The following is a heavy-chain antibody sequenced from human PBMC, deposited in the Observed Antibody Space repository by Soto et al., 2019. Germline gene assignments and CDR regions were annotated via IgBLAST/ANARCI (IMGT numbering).Heavy chain of an antibody. D-gene: IGHD3-3*01. CDR2: IYPSDSDT. V-gene: IGHV5-51*01. CDR3: ARGGVSTRTFDY. Sequence: GESLTISGKGSGYNFVGYWIAWVRQMPGKGLELMGIIYPSDSDTRYRPSFQGQVTISADKSISSAYLQWSSLRASDTAMYYCARGGVSTRTFDYWGQGTPVTVSS. CDR1: GYNFVGYW. J-gene: IGHJ4*02.